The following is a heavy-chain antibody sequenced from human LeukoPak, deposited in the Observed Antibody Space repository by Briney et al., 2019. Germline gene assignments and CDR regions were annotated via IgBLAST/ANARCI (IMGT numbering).Heavy chain of an antibody. CDR1: GFTFSSYG. V-gene: IGHV3-30*18. Sequence: GGSLRLSCAASGFTFSSYGMHWVRQAPGKGLEWVAVISYDGSNKYYADSVKGRFIISRDNSKSTLYLQMNSLRAENTAVYYCAKDQGRYGMDVWGKGTTVTVSS. CDR2: ISYDGSNK. CDR3: AKDQGRYGMDV. J-gene: IGHJ6*04.